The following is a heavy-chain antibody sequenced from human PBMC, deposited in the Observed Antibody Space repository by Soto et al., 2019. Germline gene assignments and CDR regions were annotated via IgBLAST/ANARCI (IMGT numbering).Heavy chain of an antibody. CDR3: ARGPPLSVLLATYYDFWSGYYHTDFDY. D-gene: IGHD3-3*01. J-gene: IGHJ4*02. CDR2: INPNSGGT. Sequence: ASVKVSCKASGYTFTGYYMHWVRQAPGQGLEWMGWINPNSGGTNYAQNFQGWVTMTRDTSISTAYMELSRLRSDDTAVYYCARGPPLSVLLATYYDFWSGYYHTDFDYWGQGTLVTVSS. V-gene: IGHV1-2*04. CDR1: GYTFTGYY.